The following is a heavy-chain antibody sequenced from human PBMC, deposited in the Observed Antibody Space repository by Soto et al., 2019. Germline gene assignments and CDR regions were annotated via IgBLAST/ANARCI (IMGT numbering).Heavy chain of an antibody. Sequence: EVQLVQSGGGLVKPGESLTLSCAGSGFTFANAWMSWVRQAPGKGLEWVGRMKSITDAGTTDLAAPVQGRFSISRDESKNTWYLRMTNVKVEDTALYYCLTERGAGSYNGYAREDHWGQGTLVTVSS. CDR2: MKSITDAGTT. CDR1: GFTFANAW. CDR3: LTERGAGSYNGYAREDH. D-gene: IGHD5-12*01. V-gene: IGHV3-15*01. J-gene: IGHJ4*02.